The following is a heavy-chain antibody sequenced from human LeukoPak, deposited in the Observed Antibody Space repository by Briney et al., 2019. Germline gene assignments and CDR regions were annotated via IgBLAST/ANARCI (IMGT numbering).Heavy chain of an antibody. D-gene: IGHD4-23*01. Sequence: GGSLRLSCAASGFTFSSYAMSWVRQAPGKGLEWVSAISGSGGSTYYADSVKGRFTVSRDNSKNTLYLQMNSLRAEDTAVYYCAKNHQRWYTTCWGQGTLVNVSS. J-gene: IGHJ4*02. CDR3: AKNHQRWYTTC. V-gene: IGHV3-23*01. CDR1: GFTFSSYA. CDR2: ISGSGGST.